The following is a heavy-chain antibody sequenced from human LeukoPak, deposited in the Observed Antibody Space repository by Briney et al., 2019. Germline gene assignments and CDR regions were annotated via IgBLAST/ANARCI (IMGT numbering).Heavy chain of an antibody. D-gene: IGHD2-2*02. CDR3: ARDLRETVPAAIMGSYYYYYYMDV. Sequence: GASVKVSCKASGGTFSSYAISWVRQAPGQGLEWMGGIIPIFGTANYAQKFQGRVTITTDESTSTAYMELSSLRSEDTAVYYCARDLRETVPAAIMGSYYYYYYMDVWGKGTTVTVSS. CDR2: IIPIFGTA. CDR1: GGTFSSYA. J-gene: IGHJ6*03. V-gene: IGHV1-69*05.